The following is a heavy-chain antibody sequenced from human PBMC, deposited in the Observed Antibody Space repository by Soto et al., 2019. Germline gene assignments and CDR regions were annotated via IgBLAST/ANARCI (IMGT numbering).Heavy chain of an antibody. V-gene: IGHV3-74*01. J-gene: IGHJ4*02. D-gene: IGHD1-26*01. Sequence: GSLRLSCAASGFTFSSYWMHWVRQAPGKGLVWVSRINGAGSSTSYADSVKGRFTISRDNAKNTLYLQMNSLRGEDTAVYYCLVSGNYRFDYWGQGTLVTVSS. CDR3: LVSGNYRFDY. CDR2: INGAGSST. CDR1: GFTFSSYW.